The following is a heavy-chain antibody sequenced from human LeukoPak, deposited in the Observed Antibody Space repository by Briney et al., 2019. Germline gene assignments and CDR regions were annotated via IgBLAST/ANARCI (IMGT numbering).Heavy chain of an antibody. D-gene: IGHD6-13*01. Sequence: GRSLRLSCAASGFTFSSYAMHWVRQAPGKGLEWVAVISYDGSNKYYADSVKGRFTISRGNSKNTLYLQMNSLRAEDTAVYYCASGGSGYSSSWDYFDYWGQGTLVTVSS. V-gene: IGHV3-30-3*01. CDR1: GFTFSSYA. CDR3: ASGGSGYSSSWDYFDY. J-gene: IGHJ4*02. CDR2: ISYDGSNK.